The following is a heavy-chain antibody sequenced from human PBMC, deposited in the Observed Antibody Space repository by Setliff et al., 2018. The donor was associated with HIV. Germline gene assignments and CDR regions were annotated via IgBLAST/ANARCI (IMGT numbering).Heavy chain of an antibody. CDR2: IYVSGST. V-gene: IGHV4-59*12. D-gene: IGHD3-10*01. CDR3: AREGGMVRGPYYYYYGMDV. J-gene: IGHJ6*02. CDR1: GGSISSYY. Sequence: KPSETLSLTCTVSGGSISSYYWSWIRQPPGKGLEWIGYIYVSGSTNYNPSLKSRVTISVDTSKNQISLKVSSVTAADTAVYYCAREGGMVRGPYYYYYGMDVWGQGTTVTVSS.